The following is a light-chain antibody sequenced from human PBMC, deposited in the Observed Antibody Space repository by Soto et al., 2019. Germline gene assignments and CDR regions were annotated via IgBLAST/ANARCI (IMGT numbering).Light chain of an antibody. CDR1: RYNIGSNT. V-gene: IGLV1-44*01. J-gene: IGLJ3*02. CDR2: RDH. CDR3: AAWDDSLSGLNWV. Sequence: QSVLTQPPSASGTPGQRVTISCSGSRYNIGSNTVNWYQQVPGTAPRLLIHRDHQRPSGVPDRFSGSKSGTSASLAISGLQSEDEADYYCAAWDDSLSGLNWVFGGGTKLTVL.